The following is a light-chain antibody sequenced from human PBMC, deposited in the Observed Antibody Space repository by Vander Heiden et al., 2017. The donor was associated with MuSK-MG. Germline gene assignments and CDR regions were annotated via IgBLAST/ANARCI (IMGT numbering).Light chain of an antibody. CDR2: GKT. Sequence: SSELTQDPAVSVALGQTVRITCQGDSLRTYHATWYQQKPGQAPLLVIYGKTNRPSGIPDRFSGSSSGNTASMTISGAQAEDEADYYCNSRDSSGDRWVFGGGTRLTVL. CDR3: NSRDSSGDRWV. CDR1: SLRTYH. J-gene: IGLJ3*02. V-gene: IGLV3-19*01.